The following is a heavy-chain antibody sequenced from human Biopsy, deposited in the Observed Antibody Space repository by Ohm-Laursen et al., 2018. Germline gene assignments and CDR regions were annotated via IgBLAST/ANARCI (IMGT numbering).Heavy chain of an antibody. Sequence: SSVKVSCKVSGGTFSNYAISWVRQAPGQGLEWVGRIVPILGHLNYAQRFQSRVSITADKSTTYVYMELSRLTSGDTAVYYCAADADGYYTEFDYWGPGTLVTVSS. D-gene: IGHD3-3*01. V-gene: IGHV1-69*04. CDR2: IVPILGHL. J-gene: IGHJ4*02. CDR1: GGTFSNYA. CDR3: AADADGYYTEFDY.